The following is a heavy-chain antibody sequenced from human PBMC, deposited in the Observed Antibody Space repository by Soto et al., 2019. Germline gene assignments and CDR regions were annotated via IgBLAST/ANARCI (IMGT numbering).Heavy chain of an antibody. CDR1: GYSFTSYW. CDR3: ARRRYYYYGMDV. Sequence: PGVSLKLSCKGSGYSFTSYWISWVRQMPGKGLEWMGRIDPSDSYTNYSPSFQGHVTISADKSISTAYLQWSSLKASDTAMYYCARRRYYYYGMDVWGQGTTVTVSS. V-gene: IGHV5-10-1*01. J-gene: IGHJ6*02. CDR2: IDPSDSYT.